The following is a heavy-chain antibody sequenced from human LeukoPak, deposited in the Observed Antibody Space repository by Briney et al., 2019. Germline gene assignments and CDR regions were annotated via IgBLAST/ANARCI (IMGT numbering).Heavy chain of an antibody. Sequence: PSETLSLTCTVSGGSISSYYWSWIRQPAGKGVEGIGRVYTSGNTNYNPSFKSRVTMSVDTSRNQFSLNLSSVTAADTAVYFCARDLSGDHADYWGQGTLVTVSS. J-gene: IGHJ4*02. CDR1: GGSISSYY. D-gene: IGHD4-17*01. V-gene: IGHV4-4*07. CDR2: VYTSGNT. CDR3: ARDLSGDHADY.